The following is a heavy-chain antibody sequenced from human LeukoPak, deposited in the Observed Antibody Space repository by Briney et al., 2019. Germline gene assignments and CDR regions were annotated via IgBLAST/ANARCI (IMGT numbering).Heavy chain of an antibody. D-gene: IGHD2-15*01. CDR1: GFTFDDYA. CDR2: ISWNSGII. V-gene: IGHV3-9*01. Sequence: PGRSLRLSCAASGFTFDDYAMHWVRQAPGKGLEWVSGISWNSGIIGYADSVKGRFTISRDNAKNSLYLQMNSLRAEDTALYYCAKDPEGTPNNWFDPWGQGTLVTVSS. J-gene: IGHJ5*02. CDR3: AKDPEGTPNNWFDP.